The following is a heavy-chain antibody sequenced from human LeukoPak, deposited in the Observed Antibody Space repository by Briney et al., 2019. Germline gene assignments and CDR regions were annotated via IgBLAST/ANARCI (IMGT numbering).Heavy chain of an antibody. V-gene: IGHV3-11*04. CDR1: GFTFSNAW. CDR2: INSGGSII. CDR3: ARDWFDS. Sequence: GGSLRLSCAASGFTFSNAWMSWVRQAPGKGLEWVSYINSGGSIIYYTHSVKGRFTISRDNAKNSLYLQMISLRAEDTAVYYCARDWFDSWGQGTLVIVSS. J-gene: IGHJ5*01.